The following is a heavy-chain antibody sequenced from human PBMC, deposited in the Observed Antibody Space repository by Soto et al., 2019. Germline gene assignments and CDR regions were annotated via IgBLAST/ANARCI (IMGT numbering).Heavy chain of an antibody. CDR1: GFIFSRYV. CDR2: ISDDGSNK. Sequence: GGALGLYCAAAGFIFSRYVMHWVRQAPGEGLAWVAVISDDGSNKYYAASVKGRFTISRDNSKNTLYLQMNSLRAEDTAVYYCAKDLGLGGSWDYGMDVWGQGTTVTVSS. V-gene: IGHV3-30*18. D-gene: IGHD6-13*01. CDR3: AKDLGLGGSWDYGMDV. J-gene: IGHJ6*02.